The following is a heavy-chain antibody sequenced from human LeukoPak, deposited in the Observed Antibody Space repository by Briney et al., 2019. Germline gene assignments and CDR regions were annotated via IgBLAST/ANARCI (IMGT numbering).Heavy chain of an antibody. CDR2: IYPRDSDT. D-gene: IGHD3-10*01. Sequence: GESLKISCKGSGYSFTSYWIGWVRQMPGKGLEWMGIIYPRDSDTRYSPSFQGQVTISADKSISTAYLQWSSLKASDTAMYYCARLLLWFGEGRRNDAFDIWGQGTMVTVSS. J-gene: IGHJ3*02. CDR3: ARLLLWFGEGRRNDAFDI. CDR1: GYSFTSYW. V-gene: IGHV5-51*01.